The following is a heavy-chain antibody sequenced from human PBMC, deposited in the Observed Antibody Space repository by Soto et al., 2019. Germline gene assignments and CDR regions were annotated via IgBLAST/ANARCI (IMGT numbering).Heavy chain of an antibody. CDR1: GFTFDDYA. D-gene: IGHD6-13*01. J-gene: IGHJ6*02. CDR3: AKALAAGTQRVGMDV. Sequence: EVQLVESGGGLVQPGRSLRLSCAASGFTFDDYAMHWVRQAPGKGLEWVSGISWNSGSIGYADSVKGRFTISRDNAKNCLYLQMNSPRAEDTALYYCAKALAAGTQRVGMDVWGQGTTVTVSS. CDR2: ISWNSGSI. V-gene: IGHV3-9*01.